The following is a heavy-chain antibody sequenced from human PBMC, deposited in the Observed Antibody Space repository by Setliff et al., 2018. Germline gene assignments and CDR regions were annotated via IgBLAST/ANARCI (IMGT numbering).Heavy chain of an antibody. Sequence: ETLSLTCSVLGGSLTSGTQYWAWIRQPPGKGLEWIGNINYSGSTYYNPSLKSRVTVSVDASKNQVSLKVTSVTAEDTAVYYCAKVDIDYIMTRDNTWQYFFYMDVWGRGTTVTVSS. CDR1: GGSLTSGTQY. V-gene: IGHV4-39*01. J-gene: IGHJ6*03. CDR3: AKVDIDYIMTRDNTWQYFFYMDV. D-gene: IGHD5-12*01. CDR2: INYSGST.